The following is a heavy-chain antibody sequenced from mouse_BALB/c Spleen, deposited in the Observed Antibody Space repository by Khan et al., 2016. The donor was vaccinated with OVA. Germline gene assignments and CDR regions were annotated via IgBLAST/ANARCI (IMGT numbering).Heavy chain of an antibody. D-gene: IGHD2-3*01. CDR1: GYTFTSYW. CDR2: IYPGDGDT. CDR3: ARWLLRRGYAMDY. Sequence: QVQLQQSGAELARPGASVKLSCKASGYTFTSYWMQWVKQRPGQGLEWIGAIYPGDGDTRYTQKFKGMATLTAVKSASTANMQLSSLASEDSAVYYCARWLLRRGYAMDYWGQGTSVPVSS. J-gene: IGHJ4*01. V-gene: IGHV1-87*01.